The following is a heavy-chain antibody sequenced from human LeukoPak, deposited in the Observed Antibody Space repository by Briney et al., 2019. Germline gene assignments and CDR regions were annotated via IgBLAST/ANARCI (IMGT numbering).Heavy chain of an antibody. Sequence: GGSLRPSCAASGFTFSSYAMSWVRKAPGKGREGASVISGSGGSAYYAASVKGGFAISRDNSKNTLYLQMNSLRAENTAVYYGAKVYSGYERPFDYWGQGTLVTVSS. V-gene: IGHV3-23*01. CDR1: GFTFSSYA. D-gene: IGHD5-12*01. CDR2: ISGSGGSA. CDR3: AKVYSGYERPFDY. J-gene: IGHJ4*02.